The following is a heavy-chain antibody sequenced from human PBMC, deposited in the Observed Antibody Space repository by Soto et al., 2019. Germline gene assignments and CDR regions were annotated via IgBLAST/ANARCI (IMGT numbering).Heavy chain of an antibody. V-gene: IGHV3-30*18. J-gene: IGHJ4*02. CDR3: AKGLSVIQEWIIDGH. Sequence: GGSLRLSCAVSGFTLSSYGIHWVRQAPGKGLEWVAFMSYDGNKKSYADSVKGRFTISRDNSKNTLYLQMDSLRAEDTAMYYCAKGLSVIQEWIIDGHWGQGTQVTVSS. D-gene: IGHD5-18*01. CDR2: MSYDGNKK. CDR1: GFTLSSYG.